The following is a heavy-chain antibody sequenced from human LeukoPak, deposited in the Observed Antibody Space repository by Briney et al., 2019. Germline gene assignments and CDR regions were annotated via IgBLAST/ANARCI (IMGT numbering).Heavy chain of an antibody. V-gene: IGHV3-23*01. Sequence: QAGGSLRLSCAASGFTFSSYAMSWVRQAPGKGLEWVSAISGSGGSTYYADSVKGRFTISRDNAKNPLYLQMNSLRAEDTAVYYCARGYSSGWSIDYWGQGTLVTVSS. J-gene: IGHJ4*02. D-gene: IGHD6-19*01. CDR1: GFTFSSYA. CDR3: ARGYSSGWSIDY. CDR2: ISGSGGST.